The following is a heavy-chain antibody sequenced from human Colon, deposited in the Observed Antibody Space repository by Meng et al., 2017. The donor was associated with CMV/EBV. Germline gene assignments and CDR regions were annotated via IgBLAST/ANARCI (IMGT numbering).Heavy chain of an antibody. CDR3: DRENSTSTGGFDF. CDR1: GGSINSGDYY. D-gene: IGHD2-2*01. V-gene: IGHV4-30-4*08. Sequence: LRLSCTVSGGSINSGDYYWAWIRQSPGKGLEWIGYIHHSGNTFYNPSLKSRVTISVDMPNKHFSLNLRSVTAADTAVYYCDRENSTSTGGFDFWGQGTLVTVSS. CDR2: IHHSGNT. J-gene: IGHJ4*02.